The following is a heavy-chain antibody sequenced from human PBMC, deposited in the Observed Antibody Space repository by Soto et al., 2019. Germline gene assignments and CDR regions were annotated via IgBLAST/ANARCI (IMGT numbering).Heavy chain of an antibody. Sequence: GASVNVSCTVSGYTLTELSMHWVRQAPGKGLEWMGGFDPEYGETIYAQTFQGRVTMTEDTCTDTAYLDLISLRSEDTAVYYCATGLNWTYVAPAYGGQGTLVTVSS. V-gene: IGHV1-24*01. CDR3: ATGLNWTYVAPAY. CDR1: GYTLTELS. J-gene: IGHJ4*02. CDR2: FDPEYGET. D-gene: IGHD1-20*01.